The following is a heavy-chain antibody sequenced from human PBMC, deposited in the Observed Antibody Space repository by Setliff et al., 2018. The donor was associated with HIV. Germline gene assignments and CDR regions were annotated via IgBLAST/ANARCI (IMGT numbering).Heavy chain of an antibody. CDR1: GFSLSTTGMS. V-gene: IGHV2-70*12. J-gene: IGHJ4*02. CDR2: IDWDDDK. CDR3: AHRSETSMIHFDF. D-gene: IGHD3-22*01. Sequence: SGPTLVNPTQTLTLTCSFSGFSLSTTGMSLSWIRQPPGKALEWLARIDWDDDKYYSTSLKTRLTISKDTSKNQVVLTMTNMDPVDTATYFCAHRSETSMIHFDFWGQGTLVTVSS.